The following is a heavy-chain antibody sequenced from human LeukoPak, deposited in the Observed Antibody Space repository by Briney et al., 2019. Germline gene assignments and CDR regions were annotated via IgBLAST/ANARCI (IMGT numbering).Heavy chain of an antibody. CDR3: ARQGGYYEPFVDY. CDR2: INHSGST. J-gene: IGHJ4*02. Sequence: SGTLSLTCAVYGGSFSGYYWSWIRQPPGKGLEWIGEINHSGSTNYNPSLKSRVTISVDTSKNQFSLKLSSVTAADTAVYYCARQGGYYEPFVDYWGQGTLVTVSS. CDR1: GGSFSGYY. V-gene: IGHV4-34*01. D-gene: IGHD3-22*01.